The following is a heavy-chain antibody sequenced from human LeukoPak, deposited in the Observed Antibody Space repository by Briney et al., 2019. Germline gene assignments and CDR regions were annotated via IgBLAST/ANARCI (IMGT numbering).Heavy chain of an antibody. D-gene: IGHD2-15*01. CDR2: IKQDGSEK. J-gene: IGHJ4*02. V-gene: IGHV3-7*01. Sequence: PGGSLRLSCAASGFTFSTYWMSWVRQAPGKGLEWVANIKQDGSEKYYVDSVKGRFTISRDNAKNSLYLQMNSLRAEDTAVYYCARDIGYCSGGSCSAFDYWGQGTLVTVSS. CDR3: ARDIGYCSGGSCSAFDY. CDR1: GFTFSTYW.